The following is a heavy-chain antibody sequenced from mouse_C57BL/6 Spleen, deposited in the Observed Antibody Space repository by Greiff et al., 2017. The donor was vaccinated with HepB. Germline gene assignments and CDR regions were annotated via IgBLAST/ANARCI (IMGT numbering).Heavy chain of an antibody. CDR2: IHPNSGST. CDR3: ARDNWDYYAMDY. CDR1: GYTFTSYW. Sequence: VQLQQPGAELVKPGASVKLSCKASGYTFTSYWMHWVKQRPGQGLEWIGMIHPNSGSTNYNEKFKSKATLTVDKSSSTAYMQLSSLTSEDSAVYYCARDNWDYYAMDYWGQGTSVTVSS. J-gene: IGHJ4*01. V-gene: IGHV1-64*01. D-gene: IGHD4-1*02.